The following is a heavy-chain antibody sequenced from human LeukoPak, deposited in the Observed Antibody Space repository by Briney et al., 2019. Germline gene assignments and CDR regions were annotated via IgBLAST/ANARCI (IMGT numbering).Heavy chain of an antibody. CDR2: IYTSGST. J-gene: IGHJ1*01. CDR3: ARVAHSGRSQSTVFQH. V-gene: IGHV4-4*08. D-gene: IGHD6-19*01. CDR1: GGSISSYY. Sequence: SETLSLTCTVSGGSISSYYWSWIRQPPGKGLEWIGYIYTSGSTNYNPSLKSRVTIFLDTAKKQFSVILSSVTAADTAVYYCARVAHSGRSQSTVFQHWGQGTLVTVSS.